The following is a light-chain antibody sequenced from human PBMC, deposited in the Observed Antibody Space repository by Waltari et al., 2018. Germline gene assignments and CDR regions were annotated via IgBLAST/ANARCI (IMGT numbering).Light chain of an antibody. Sequence: EIVLTQSPGTLFLSPGERATLSCRASQSVSSSNLAWYQQNPGQAPRLLIYGASSRATGIPDRFSGSGSGTDFTLTISRLEPEDFAVYYCQQYGRSWNTFGQGTKLEIK. CDR3: QQYGRSWNT. CDR2: GAS. J-gene: IGKJ2*01. V-gene: IGKV3-20*01. CDR1: QSVSSSN.